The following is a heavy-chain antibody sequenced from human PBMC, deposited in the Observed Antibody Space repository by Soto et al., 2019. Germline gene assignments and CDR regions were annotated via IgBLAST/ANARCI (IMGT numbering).Heavy chain of an antibody. V-gene: IGHV1-69*08. J-gene: IGHJ4*02. D-gene: IGHD4-17*01. CDR1: GGTFSSYT. CDR2: IIPILGIA. Sequence: QVQLVQSGAEVKKPGSSVKVSCKTSGGTFSSYTISWVRQAPGQGLEWMGRIIPILGIANHAQKFQGRVTITADKSTSTAYMELSSLRSEDTAVYYCARDGDYGDYVFDYWGQGTLVTVSS. CDR3: ARDGDYGDYVFDY.